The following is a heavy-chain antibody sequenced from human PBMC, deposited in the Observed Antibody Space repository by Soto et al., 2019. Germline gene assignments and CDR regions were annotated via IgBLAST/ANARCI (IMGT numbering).Heavy chain of an antibody. Sequence: EVQLVESGGGLVQPGGSLRLSCATSGFTFSSFWIHWVRQAPGKGLVWVSRINSDGSSVNYADSVKGRFTISRDNANNTLYLQMNSLRAEDTAVYYCATSLGYCSSPSCYEYFQLWGQGTLVTVSS. J-gene: IGHJ1*01. CDR1: GFTFSSFW. CDR2: INSDGSSV. D-gene: IGHD2-2*01. V-gene: IGHV3-74*01. CDR3: ATSLGYCSSPSCYEYFQL.